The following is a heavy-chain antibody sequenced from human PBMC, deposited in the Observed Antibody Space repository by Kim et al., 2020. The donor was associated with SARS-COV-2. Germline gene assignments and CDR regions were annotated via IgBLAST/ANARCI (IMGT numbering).Heavy chain of an antibody. J-gene: IGHJ6*02. V-gene: IGHV4-34*01. CDR1: GGSFSGYY. CDR2: INHSGST. CDR3: ARGRGQQKYSSSWYSYYYYGMDV. D-gene: IGHD6-13*01. Sequence: SETLSLTCAVYGGSFSGYYWSWIRQPPGKGLEWIGEINHSGSTNYNPSLKSRVTISVDTSKNQFSLKLSSVTAADTAVYYCARGRGQQKYSSSWYSYYYYGMDVWGQGTTVTVSS.